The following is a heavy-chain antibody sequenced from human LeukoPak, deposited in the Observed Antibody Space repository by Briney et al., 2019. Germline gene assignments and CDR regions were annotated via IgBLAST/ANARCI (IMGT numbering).Heavy chain of an antibody. CDR1: GGSISGHY. Sequence: PSETLSLTCTVSGGSISGHYWTWIRQPPGKGLEWIGQIHYSGRPDYNPSLKSRVTISVDTSKNQLSLKVTSVTGADTAVYYCARFGVDYDMDVWGQGTTVTVSS. J-gene: IGHJ6*02. CDR3: ARFGVDYDMDV. CDR2: IHYSGRP. V-gene: IGHV4-59*11. D-gene: IGHD3-16*01.